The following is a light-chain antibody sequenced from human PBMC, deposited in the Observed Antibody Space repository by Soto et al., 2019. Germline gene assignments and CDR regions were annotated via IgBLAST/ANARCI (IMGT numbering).Light chain of an antibody. CDR1: QGISNY. Sequence: DIQMTQSPSSLSASVGDRVTITCRASQGISNYVAWYQQKPGKPPKLLIYAASTLQSGVPSRFSGCGSGSHFTLTINSRQPEDVATYSCQKYSSVPVFCPGTKVDIK. CDR3: QKYSSVPV. CDR2: AAS. V-gene: IGKV1-27*01. J-gene: IGKJ3*01.